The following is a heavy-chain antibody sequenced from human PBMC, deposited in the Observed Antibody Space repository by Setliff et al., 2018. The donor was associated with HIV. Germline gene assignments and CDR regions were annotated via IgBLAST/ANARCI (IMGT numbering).Heavy chain of an antibody. D-gene: IGHD2-8*02. V-gene: IGHV3-21*01. CDR2: ISGGGGGK. CDR1: GFTFRDFA. CDR3: ARDRSPHWELVPEGAFDI. J-gene: IGHJ3*02. Sequence: LRLSCAASGFTFRDFALNWVRQSPGKGLEWVSSISGGGGGKTYADSVKGRFTISRDNAKNSLYLQMNSLRAEDTAVYYCARDRSPHWELVPEGAFDIWGQGTMVTVSS.